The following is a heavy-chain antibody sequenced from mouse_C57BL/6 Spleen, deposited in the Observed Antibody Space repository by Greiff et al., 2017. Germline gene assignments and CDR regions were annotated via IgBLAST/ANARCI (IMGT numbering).Heavy chain of an antibody. CDR2: IYPGSGST. CDR3: AREEGSFAY. V-gene: IGHV1-55*01. Sequence: QVQLQQSGAELVKPGASVKMSCKASGYTFTSYWITWVKQRPGQGLEWIGDIYPGSGSTNYNEKFKSTATLTVDTSSSTAYMQLSSLPSEDSAVYYCAREEGSFAYWGQGTLVTVSA. CDR1: GYTFTSYW. J-gene: IGHJ3*01.